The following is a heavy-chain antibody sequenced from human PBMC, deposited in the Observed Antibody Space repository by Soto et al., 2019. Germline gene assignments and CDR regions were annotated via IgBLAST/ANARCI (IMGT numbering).Heavy chain of an antibody. J-gene: IGHJ4*02. V-gene: IGHV1-69*12. CDR2: VIPLFGPP. CDR1: GGTFSSFA. CDR3: ATGLVVSGGPYYFAW. D-gene: IGHD2-21*01. Sequence: VQVVQSGAEVKKPGSSVKVSCKASGGTFSSFAFTWVRQAPGQGLEWMGGVIPLFGPPTYSQNFQGRVTRSAAAAPGTVYMELSSPTSQVTGLYFSATGLVVSGGPYYFAWWGQGTLVTVSS.